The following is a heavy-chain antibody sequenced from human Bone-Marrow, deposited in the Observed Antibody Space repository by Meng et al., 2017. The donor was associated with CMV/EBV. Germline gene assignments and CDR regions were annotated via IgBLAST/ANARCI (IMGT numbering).Heavy chain of an antibody. J-gene: IGHJ6*02. V-gene: IGHV4-61*01. D-gene: IGHD1-14*01. CDR3: ARVPGYYYGMDV. CDR1: GGSVSSGSYY. Sequence: SETLSLTCTVSGGSVSSGSYYWSWIRQPPGKGLEWIGYIYYSGSTNYNPSLKSRVTISVDTSKNQFSLKLSSVTAADTAVYYCARVPGYYYGMDVWGQGTTVTVSS. CDR2: IYYSGST.